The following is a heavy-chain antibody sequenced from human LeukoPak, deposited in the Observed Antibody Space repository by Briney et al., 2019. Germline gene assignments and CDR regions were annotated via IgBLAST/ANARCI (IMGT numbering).Heavy chain of an antibody. J-gene: IGHJ6*03. CDR3: ARGSGSWYNYYYMDV. D-gene: IGHD6-13*01. Sequence: GASVKVSCKASGYTFTGYYMHWVRQAPGQGLEWMGWINPNSGGTNYAQKFQGRVTVTRDTSISTAYMELSRLRSDDTAVYYCARGSGSWYNYYYMDVWGKGTTVTVSS. CDR1: GYTFTGYY. V-gene: IGHV1-2*02. CDR2: INPNSGGT.